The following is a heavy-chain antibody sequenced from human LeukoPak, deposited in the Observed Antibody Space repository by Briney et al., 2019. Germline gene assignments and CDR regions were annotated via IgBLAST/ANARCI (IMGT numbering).Heavy chain of an antibody. CDR1: GFTFSSYS. Sequence: GGSLRLSCAASGFTFSSYSMNWVRQAPGKGLEWVSSISSSSSYIYYADSVKGRFTISRDNAKNSLYLQMNSLRAKDTAVYYCARVSGGSYGYYYYYMDVWGKGTTVTVSS. D-gene: IGHD1-26*01. V-gene: IGHV3-21*01. CDR3: ARVSGGSYGYYYYYMDV. J-gene: IGHJ6*03. CDR2: ISSSSSYI.